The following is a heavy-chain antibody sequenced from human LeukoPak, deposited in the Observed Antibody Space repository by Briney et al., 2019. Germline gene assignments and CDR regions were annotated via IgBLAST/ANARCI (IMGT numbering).Heavy chain of an antibody. V-gene: IGHV4-34*01. CDR3: ARGAIHYDILTGYYLTYYFDY. Sequence: SETLSLTCAVYGESFSGYYWSWIRQPPGKGLEWIGEINHSGGTNYNPSLKGRVTISVDTSKNQFSLKLSSVTAADTAVYYCARGAIHYDILTGYYLTYYFDYWGQGTLVTVSS. CDR1: GESFSGYY. CDR2: INHSGGT. J-gene: IGHJ4*02. D-gene: IGHD3-9*01.